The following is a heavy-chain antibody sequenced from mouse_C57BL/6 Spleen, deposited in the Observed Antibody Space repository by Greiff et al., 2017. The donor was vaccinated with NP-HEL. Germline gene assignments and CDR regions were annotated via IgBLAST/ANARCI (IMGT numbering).Heavy chain of an antibody. Sequence: QVHVKQSGAELVRPGASVKLSCKASGYTFTDYYINWVKQRPGQGLEWIARIYPGSGNTYYNEKFKGKATLTAEKSSSTAYMQLSSLTSEDSAVYFCARSAHYGNLDYWAKAPLSQSPQ. J-gene: IGHJ2*01. CDR1: GYTFTDYY. CDR2: IYPGSGNT. V-gene: IGHV1-76*01. CDR3: ARSAHYGNLDY. D-gene: IGHD2-1*01.